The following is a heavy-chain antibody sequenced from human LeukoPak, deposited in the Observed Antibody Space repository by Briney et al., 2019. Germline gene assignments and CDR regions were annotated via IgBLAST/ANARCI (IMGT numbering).Heavy chain of an antibody. J-gene: IGHJ4*02. CDR2: LTGIGNTI. Sequence: GGSLRPSCAASGFTFSNYKMHWVRQAPGKGLEWVSYLTGIGNTIDYAGSVRGRFTISRDNAKNSLYLQMNSLRVEDTAVYFCAREGSTDCHFDYWGQGTLVTVSS. D-gene: IGHD2-21*02. CDR3: AREGSTDCHFDY. V-gene: IGHV3-48*03. CDR1: GFTFSNYK.